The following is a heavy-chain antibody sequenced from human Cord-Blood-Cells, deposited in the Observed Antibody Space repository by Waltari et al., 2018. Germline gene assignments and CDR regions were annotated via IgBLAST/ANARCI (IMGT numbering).Heavy chain of an antibody. CDR3: AKDGGGVVLWFGELLYFDY. V-gene: IGHV3-23*01. J-gene: IGHJ4*02. Sequence: EVQLLESGGGLVQPGGSLRLSCAASGFTFSSYAMSWVRQAPGKGPEWVSAIRCSGGSTYYADSVKGRFTISRDNSNNTLYLQMNSLRAEDTAVYYCAKDGGGVVLWFGELLYFDYWGQGTLVTVSS. CDR2: IRCSGGST. D-gene: IGHD3-10*01. CDR1: GFTFSSYA.